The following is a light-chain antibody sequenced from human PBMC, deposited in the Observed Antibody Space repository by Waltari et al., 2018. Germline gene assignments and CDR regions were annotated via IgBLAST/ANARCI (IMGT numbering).Light chain of an antibody. Sequence: QSVLTQPPSASGTPGQRVTISCSGSASNIGGNLFNWYQQLPGKAPKLLIYRSDQRPSGVPDRFSASKTGTSASLAISGLQSEDEADYFCASWDDSLNGHWVFGGGTKVTVL. J-gene: IGLJ3*02. V-gene: IGLV1-44*01. CDR3: ASWDDSLNGHWV. CDR2: RSD. CDR1: ASNIGGNL.